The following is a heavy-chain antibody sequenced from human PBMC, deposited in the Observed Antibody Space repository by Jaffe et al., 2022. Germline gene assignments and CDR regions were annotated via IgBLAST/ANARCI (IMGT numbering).Heavy chain of an antibody. CDR1: GFTVSSNY. CDR3: ARGNYYYGSGMIYYYYYMDV. V-gene: IGHV3-66*02. CDR2: IYSGGST. Sequence: EVQLVESGGGLVQPGGSLRLSCAASGFTVSSNYMSWVRQAPGKGLEWVSVIYSGGSTYYADSVKGRFTISRDNSKNTLYLQMNSLRAEDTAVYYCARGNYYYGSGMIYYYYYMDVWGKGTTVTVSS. J-gene: IGHJ6*03. D-gene: IGHD3-10*01.